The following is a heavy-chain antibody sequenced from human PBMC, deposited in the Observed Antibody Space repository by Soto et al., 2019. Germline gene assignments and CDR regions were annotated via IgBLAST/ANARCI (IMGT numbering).Heavy chain of an antibody. J-gene: IGHJ4*02. CDR1: GFPFSSYC. D-gene: IGHD1-26*01. CDR3: AREQSGRRSLDS. CDR2: ISSSGSYT. Sequence: GGSLTLSCSASGFPFSSYCMHWVRPAPGKGLEWVSYISSSGSYTYYADSLQGRFIVSRDSARNSFFLQMHSLRADDTAVYYCAREQSGRRSLDSWGQGTLVTVSS. V-gene: IGHV3-21*05.